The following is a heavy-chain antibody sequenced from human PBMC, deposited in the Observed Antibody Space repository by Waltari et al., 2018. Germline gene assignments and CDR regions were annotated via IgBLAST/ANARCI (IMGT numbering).Heavy chain of an antibody. D-gene: IGHD4-17*01. J-gene: IGHJ4*02. CDR2: IYHSGST. CDR1: GYSISSGYY. V-gene: IGHV4-38-2*02. Sequence: QVQLQESGPGLVKPSETLSLTCTVSGYSISSGYYWGWIRQPPGKGLEWIGSIYHSGSTYYNPSLKSRVTISVDTSKNQFSLKLSSVTAADTAVYYCANGDYFDYWGQGTLVTVSS. CDR3: ANGDYFDY.